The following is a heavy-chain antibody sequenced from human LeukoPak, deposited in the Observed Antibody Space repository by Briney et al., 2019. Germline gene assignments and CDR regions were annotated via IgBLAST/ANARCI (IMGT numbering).Heavy chain of an antibody. D-gene: IGHD3-22*01. CDR3: ASGIYDSSGYYTL. Sequence: ASVKVSCNASGYTFTSYDINWVRQATGQGLEWMGWMNPNSGNTGYAQKFQGRVTMARNTSISTAYMELSSLRSEDTAVYYCASGIYDSSGYYTLWGQGTLVTVSS. J-gene: IGHJ4*02. CDR2: MNPNSGNT. V-gene: IGHV1-8*01. CDR1: GYTFTSYD.